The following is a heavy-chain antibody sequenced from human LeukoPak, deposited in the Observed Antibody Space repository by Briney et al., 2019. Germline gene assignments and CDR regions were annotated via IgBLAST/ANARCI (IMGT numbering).Heavy chain of an antibody. J-gene: IGHJ4*02. Sequence: GASVKDSCKASGYTFTSYDINWVRQATGKGLEWMGWMNSNSDNTDYAQKFKGRVTMHRDTPISTAYMEPSRQRSDDTHVCYLVRIVSGRYHFEYGGQGTRVTVPP. D-gene: IGHD1-26*01. CDR1: GYTFTSYD. CDR2: MNSNSDNT. V-gene: IGHV1-8*02. CDR3: VRIVSGRYHFEY.